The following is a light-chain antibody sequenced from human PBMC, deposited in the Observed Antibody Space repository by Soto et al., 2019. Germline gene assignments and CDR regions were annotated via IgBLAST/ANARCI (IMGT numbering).Light chain of an antibody. CDR2: SAY. J-gene: IGKJ4*01. Sequence: DIQMTQSPSSVSASVGDRVTITCRASQGISNWLAWYQQQPGKAPKLPISSAYTLQSGVPSRFSGGGYGTHFTLIISSLQPEDFATYYCQQTNTFLPLTFGGGTKVEIK. CDR1: QGISNW. V-gene: IGKV1-12*01. CDR3: QQTNTFLPLT.